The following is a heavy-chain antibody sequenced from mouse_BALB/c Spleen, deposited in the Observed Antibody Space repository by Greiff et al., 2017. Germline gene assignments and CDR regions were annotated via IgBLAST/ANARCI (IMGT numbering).Heavy chain of an antibody. D-gene: IGHD2-1*01. J-gene: IGHJ2*01. CDR1: GFSLTSYG. V-gene: IGHV2-9*02. CDR3: AREDGNYVTDFDY. Sequence: VKLVESGPGLVAPSQSLSITCTVSGFSLTSYGVHWVRQPPGKGLEWLGVIWAGGSTNYNSALMSRLSISKDNSKSQVFLKMNSLQTDDTAMYYCAREDGNYVTDFDYWGQGTTLTVSS. CDR2: IWAGGST.